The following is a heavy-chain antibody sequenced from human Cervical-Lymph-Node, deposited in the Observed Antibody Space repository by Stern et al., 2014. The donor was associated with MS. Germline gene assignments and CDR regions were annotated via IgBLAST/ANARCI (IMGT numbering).Heavy chain of an antibody. J-gene: IGHJ4*02. CDR1: GFSLDTSGKC. CDR2: IDWDDDK. V-gene: IGHV2-70*19. Sequence: QVTLRESGPALVKSRQTLTLTCTFSGFSLDTSGKCVSWVRQSPGQALEWLALIDWDDDKHYSTSLKTRLTISKDTPKNQVVLTMTDMEPVDTATYYCAFSSSWAFETWGQGTQVTVSS. D-gene: IGHD3-22*01. CDR3: AFSSSWAFET.